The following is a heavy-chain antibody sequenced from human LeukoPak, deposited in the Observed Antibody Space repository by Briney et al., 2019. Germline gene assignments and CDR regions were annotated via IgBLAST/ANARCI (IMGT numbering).Heavy chain of an antibody. CDR2: ISSSSSTI. V-gene: IGHV3-48*01. CDR1: GFTFSSYS. J-gene: IGHJ5*02. D-gene: IGHD6-13*01. Sequence: GGSLRLSCAASGFTFSSYSMNWVRQAPGKGLEWVSYISSSSSTIYYADSVKGRFTISRDNAKNSLYLQMNSLRAKDTAVYYCARVNAAAVNWFDPWGQGTLVTVSS. CDR3: ARVNAAAVNWFDP.